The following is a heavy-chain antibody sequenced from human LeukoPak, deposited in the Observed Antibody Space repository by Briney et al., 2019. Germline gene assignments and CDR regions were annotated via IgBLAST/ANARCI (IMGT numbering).Heavy chain of an antibody. Sequence: ASVKVSCKASGYTFTGYYMHWVRQAPGQGLEWMGWINPNSGGTNYAQKFQGWVTMTRDTSISTAYMELSRLRSDDTAVYYCARESHPLWLEVTPYYYYGMDVWGQGTTVTVSS. V-gene: IGHV1-2*04. CDR1: GYTFTGYY. CDR3: ARESHPLWLEVTPYYYYGMDV. D-gene: IGHD5-18*01. CDR2: INPNSGGT. J-gene: IGHJ6*02.